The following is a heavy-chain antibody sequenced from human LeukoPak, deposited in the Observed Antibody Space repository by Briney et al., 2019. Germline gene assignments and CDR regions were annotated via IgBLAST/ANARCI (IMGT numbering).Heavy chain of an antibody. V-gene: IGHV3-30-3*01. J-gene: IGHJ4*02. D-gene: IGHD1-26*01. CDR1: GFTFSSYA. CDR3: AREGGGSYYFDY. CDR2: ISYDGSNK. Sequence: SCKASGFTFSSYAMHWVRQAPGKGLEWVAVISYDGSNKYYADSVKGRFTISRDNSKNTLYLQMNSLRAEDTAVYYCAREGGGSYYFDYWGQGTLVTVSS.